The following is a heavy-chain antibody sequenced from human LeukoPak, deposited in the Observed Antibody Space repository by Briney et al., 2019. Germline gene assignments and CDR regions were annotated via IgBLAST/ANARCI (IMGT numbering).Heavy chain of an antibody. Sequence: PGGSLRLSCAASGVTLSSYAMSWARQAPGKGLEWVSAISGSGGSTYYADSVKGRFTISRDNSKNTLYLQMNSLRAEDTAVYYCAKDWRFLPYPWGQGTLVTVSS. CDR2: ISGSGGST. CDR1: GVTLSSYA. D-gene: IGHD2-21*01. V-gene: IGHV3-23*01. CDR3: AKDWRFLPYP. J-gene: IGHJ5*02.